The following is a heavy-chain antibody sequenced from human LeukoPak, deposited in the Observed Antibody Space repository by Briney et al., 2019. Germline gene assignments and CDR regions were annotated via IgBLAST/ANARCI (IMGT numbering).Heavy chain of an antibody. D-gene: IGHD3-10*01. J-gene: IGHJ4*02. CDR1: GDSISSSNC. CDR2: ICHSGST. V-gene: IGHV4-4*02. CDR3: TRVLPPRGASPSIDH. Sequence: SETLSLTCSVSGDSISSSNCWSWVRQSPGKGLDWIGEICHSGSTNYNPSLKTRVAISMDKSKNQFSLKLTSVTAADTAVYYCTRVLPPRGASPSIDHWGQGTLVTVSS.